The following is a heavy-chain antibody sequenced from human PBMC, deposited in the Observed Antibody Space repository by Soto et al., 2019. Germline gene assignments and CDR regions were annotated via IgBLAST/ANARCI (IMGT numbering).Heavy chain of an antibody. CDR2: IHYNGNT. CDR3: AREGNLGRWLQPLDF. V-gene: IGHV4-59*01. Sequence: QVQLQVSGPGLVKPSETLSLTCTVSGDSISAYSWSWVRQPPGKGLEWIGNIHYNGNTKYNPSLKSRVTMSLDTSKNQFSLRLISVTAADTAKYFCAREGNLGRWLQPLDFWGQATLVTVSS. J-gene: IGHJ4*02. D-gene: IGHD5-12*01. CDR1: GDSISAYS.